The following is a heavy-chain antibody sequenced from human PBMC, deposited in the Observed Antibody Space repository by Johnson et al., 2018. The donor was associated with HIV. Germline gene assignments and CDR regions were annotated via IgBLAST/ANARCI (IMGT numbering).Heavy chain of an antibody. CDR2: ISGSGGST. CDR3: ARVARHDGWWFDAFDI. V-gene: IGHV3-23*04. J-gene: IGHJ3*02. CDR1: GFTFSSYA. D-gene: IGHD2-15*01. Sequence: EVQLVESGGGLVQPGGSLRLSCAASGFTFSSYAMSWVRQAPGKGLEWVSAISGSGGSTYYADSVKGRFTISRDNSKNTLYLQMNSLRAEDTAVYYCARVARHDGWWFDAFDIWGQGAMLTVSS.